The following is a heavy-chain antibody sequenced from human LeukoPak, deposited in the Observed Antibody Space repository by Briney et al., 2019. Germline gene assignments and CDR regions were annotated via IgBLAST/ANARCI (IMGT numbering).Heavy chain of an antibody. J-gene: IGHJ3*02. CDR3: ARARYYDILTGYVSAAFDI. V-gene: IGHV3-66*01. CDR2: IYSGGST. Sequence: PGGSLRLSCAASGFTVSSNYMSWVRQAPGKGLEWVSVIYSGGSTYYADSVKGRFTISRDNSKITLYLQMNSLRAEDTAVYYCARARYYDILTGYVSAAFDIWGQGTMVTVSS. D-gene: IGHD3-9*01. CDR1: GFTVSSNY.